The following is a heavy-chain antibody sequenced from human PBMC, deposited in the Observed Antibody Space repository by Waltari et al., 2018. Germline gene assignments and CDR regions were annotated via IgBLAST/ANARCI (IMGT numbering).Heavy chain of an antibody. CDR2: FYTSGNT. D-gene: IGHD4-17*01. Sequence: QVQLQESGPGLVKPSQTLSLTCIVSGASVSTGSHSWSWIRQPVGKGLEWIGRFYTSGNTDYNTSLKSRVAISLDTSKNHFSLKLNSVTAADTAVYYCARSVTTFGGGGNWFDPWGPGTLVTVSS. CDR3: ARSVTTFGGGGNWFDP. CDR1: GASVSTGSHS. J-gene: IGHJ5*02. V-gene: IGHV4-61*02.